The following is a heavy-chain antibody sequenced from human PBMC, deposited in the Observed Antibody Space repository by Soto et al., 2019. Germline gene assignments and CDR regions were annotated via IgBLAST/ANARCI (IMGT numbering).Heavy chain of an antibody. CDR3: ARDKYYYDTSGYRNFDY. Sequence: SETLSLTCAVSGSSISGGSYWGWIRQPPGKGLEWIGSIYHSGSTYYNPSLKSRVSIPVDTSKNQFSLKLTSVTAADTAVYYCARDKYYYDTSGYRNFDYWGQGTLVTVSS. CDR1: GSSISGGSY. CDR2: IYHSGST. D-gene: IGHD3-22*01. J-gene: IGHJ4*02. V-gene: IGHV4-38-2*02.